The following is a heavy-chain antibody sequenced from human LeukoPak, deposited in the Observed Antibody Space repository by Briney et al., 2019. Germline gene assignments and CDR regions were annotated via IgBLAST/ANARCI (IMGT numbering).Heavy chain of an antibody. Sequence: KPGGSLRLSCAASGFTFRSYSMNWVRQAPGKGGGCVSSISSSSSYIYYADSVKGRFTISRDNAKNSLYLQMNSLRADDTAVYYCARDSGYDLGSYYGMDVWGQGTTVTVSS. CDR2: ISSSSSYI. D-gene: IGHD5-12*01. CDR3: ARDSGYDLGSYYGMDV. V-gene: IGHV3-21*01. J-gene: IGHJ6*02. CDR1: GFTFRSYS.